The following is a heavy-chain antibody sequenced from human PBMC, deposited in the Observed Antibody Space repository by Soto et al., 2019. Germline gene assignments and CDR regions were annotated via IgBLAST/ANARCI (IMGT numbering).Heavy chain of an antibody. V-gene: IGHV4-31*03. J-gene: IGHJ5*02. Sequence: SVILCLTCPVSGGPIGSGGYYWSWIRQHPGKGLEWIGYIYYSGSTYYNPSLKSRVTISVDTSKNQFSLKLSSVTAADTAVYYCARGGSYDILTGPRLFDPWGQGTLVTVSS. CDR3: ARGGSYDILTGPRLFDP. D-gene: IGHD3-9*01. CDR2: IYYSGST. CDR1: GGPIGSGGYY.